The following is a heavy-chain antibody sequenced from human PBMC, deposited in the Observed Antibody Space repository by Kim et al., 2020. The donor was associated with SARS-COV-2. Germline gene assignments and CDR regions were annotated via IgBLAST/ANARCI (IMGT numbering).Heavy chain of an antibody. Sequence: KGRFTISRDNPKNTLYLQRRSLRAEDTAVYYCAKDLDLEQWLVGYYGMDVWGQGTTVTVSS. D-gene: IGHD6-19*01. J-gene: IGHJ6*02. CDR3: AKDLDLEQWLVGYYGMDV. V-gene: IGHV3-30*02.